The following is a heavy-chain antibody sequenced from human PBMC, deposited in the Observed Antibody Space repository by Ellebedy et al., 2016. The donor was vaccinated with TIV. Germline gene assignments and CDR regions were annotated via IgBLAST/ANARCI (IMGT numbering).Heavy chain of an antibody. V-gene: IGHV3-21*01. Sequence: GESLKISCAASGFTFSTYSMNWVRQAPGQGLEWVSSISGSRSYIYYADSVKGRFNISRDISKNTLYLQMNSLRAEDTAMYYCARMGVRGIIITHAFDIWGQGTMVTVSS. CDR3: ARMGVRGIIITHAFDI. CDR2: ISGSRSYI. CDR1: GFTFSTYS. D-gene: IGHD3-10*01. J-gene: IGHJ3*02.